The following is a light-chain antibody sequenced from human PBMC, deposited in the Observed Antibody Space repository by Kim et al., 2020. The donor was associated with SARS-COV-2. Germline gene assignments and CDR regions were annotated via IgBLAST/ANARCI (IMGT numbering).Light chain of an antibody. CDR2: GAS. J-gene: IGKJ2*01. Sequence: LSRGERATLACRASQSVRSSYLAWYQKKPGQAHRLLIYGASSRATGIPDRFSGSGSGTDFTLTISRLEPEDFAVYYCQQYGSSPHTFGQGTKLEI. CDR1: QSVRSSY. V-gene: IGKV3-20*01. CDR3: QQYGSSPHT.